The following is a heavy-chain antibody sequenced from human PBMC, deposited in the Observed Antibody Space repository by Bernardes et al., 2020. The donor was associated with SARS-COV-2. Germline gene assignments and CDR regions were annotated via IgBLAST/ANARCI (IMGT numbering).Heavy chain of an antibody. V-gene: IGHV3-20*04. D-gene: IGHD2-2*02. CDR1: GFTFDDYG. CDR3: ARVLLYSSSSSTQTVDY. Sequence: GGSLRLSCAASGFTFDDYGMSWVRQAPGKGLEWVSGINWNGGSTGYADSVKGRFTISRDNAKNSLYLQMNSLRAEDTALYYCARVLLYSSSSSTQTVDYWGQGTLVTVSS. J-gene: IGHJ4*02. CDR2: INWNGGST.